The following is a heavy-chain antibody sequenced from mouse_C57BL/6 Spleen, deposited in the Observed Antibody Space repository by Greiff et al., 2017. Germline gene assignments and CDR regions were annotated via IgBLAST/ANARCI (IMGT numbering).Heavy chain of an antibody. CDR3: ARSGYGKGYFDV. CDR1: GYTFTSYG. Sequence: VQLQQSGAELVRPGSSVKMSCKTSGYTFTSYGINWVKQRPGQGLEWIGYIYIGTGYTEYNEKFKGKATLTSDTSSSTAYMQLSSLTSEDSAIYFCARSGYGKGYFDVWGTGTTVTVSS. J-gene: IGHJ1*03. V-gene: IGHV1-58*01. CDR2: IYIGTGYT. D-gene: IGHD3-1*01.